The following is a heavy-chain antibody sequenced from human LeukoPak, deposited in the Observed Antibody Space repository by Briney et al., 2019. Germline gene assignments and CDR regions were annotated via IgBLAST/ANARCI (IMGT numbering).Heavy chain of an antibody. D-gene: IGHD6-25*01. Sequence: GGSLRLSCAASGFSLSSYNMNWVRQAPGKGLEWVSYISTSSSTIYYADSVKGRFTISRDNAKNSVYLQMNSLRDEDTAVYYCARDPYSSGSGSGDYWGQGTLVTVSS. CDR3: ARDPYSSGSGSGDY. CDR1: GFSLSSYN. CDR2: ISTSSSTI. V-gene: IGHV3-48*02. J-gene: IGHJ4*02.